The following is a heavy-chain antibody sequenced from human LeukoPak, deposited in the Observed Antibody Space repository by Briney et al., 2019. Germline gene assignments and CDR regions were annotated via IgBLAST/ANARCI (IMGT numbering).Heavy chain of an antibody. Sequence: PGGSLRLSCAASGFTFSSDAMHWVRQAPGKGLEPVALISYDGSDKQYADYVKGRFTISRDNAKNTLYLQMSGLRGEDTAVYYCARDVLRGDAYFDYWGQGTLVTVSS. CDR2: ISYDGSDK. D-gene: IGHD3-10*01. CDR1: GFTFSSDA. V-gene: IGHV3-30*04. J-gene: IGHJ4*02. CDR3: ARDVLRGDAYFDY.